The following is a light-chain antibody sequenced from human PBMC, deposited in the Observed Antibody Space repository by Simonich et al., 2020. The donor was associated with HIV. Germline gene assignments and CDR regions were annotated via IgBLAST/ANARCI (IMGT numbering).Light chain of an antibody. J-gene: IGLJ2*01. V-gene: IGLV3-21*03. CDR2: DDS. Sequence: SYVLTQQPSVSVAPGKTARITCGGNNIGSKSVHWYQQKPGQAPVLVVYDDSDRPSRIPERFSASNSGNTATLTISRVEAGDEADYYCQVWDSSSDHVVFGGGTKLTVL. CDR1: NIGSKS. CDR3: QVWDSSSDHVV.